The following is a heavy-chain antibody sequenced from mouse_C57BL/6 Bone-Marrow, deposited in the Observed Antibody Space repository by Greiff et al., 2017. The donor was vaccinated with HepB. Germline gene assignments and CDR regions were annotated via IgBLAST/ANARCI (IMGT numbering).Heavy chain of an antibody. V-gene: IGHV14-4*01. D-gene: IGHD2-3*01. CDR3: TTWDGYPWFAY. Sequence: DVHLVESGAELVRPGASVKLSCTASGFNIKDDYMHWMKQRPEQGLEWIGWIDPENGDTEYASKFQGKATITADTSSNTAYLQLSSLTSEDTAVYYCTTWDGYPWFAYWGQGTLVTVSA. CDR1: GFNIKDDY. CDR2: IDPENGDT. J-gene: IGHJ3*01.